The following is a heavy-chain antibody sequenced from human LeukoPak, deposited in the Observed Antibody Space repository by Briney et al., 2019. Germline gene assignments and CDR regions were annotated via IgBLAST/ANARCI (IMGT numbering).Heavy chain of an antibody. CDR3: VRVDDYGDYPYYFDS. Sequence: GGSLRLSCAASGFLVSSKYMSWVRQAPGKGLEWVSVIYSGGSTYYADSVKGRFTISRDNSKNTVYLQMNSLRAEDTAVYYCVRVDDYGDYPYYFDSWGQRTLVTVSS. D-gene: IGHD4-17*01. CDR1: GFLVSSKY. J-gene: IGHJ4*02. CDR2: IYSGGST. V-gene: IGHV3-66*01.